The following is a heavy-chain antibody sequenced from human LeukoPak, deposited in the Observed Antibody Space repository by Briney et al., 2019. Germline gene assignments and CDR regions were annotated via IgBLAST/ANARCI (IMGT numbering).Heavy chain of an antibody. CDR2: ISSSGSGDNT. Sequence: GGSLRLSCAASGVTLSTYAMSWARQAPGKGLEWVSGISSSGSGDNTYYADSVKGRFTISRDSSKHTLFLHMNTLRAEDTAIYYCAQDRTVGASYWYFDLWGRGTLVTVSS. D-gene: IGHD1-26*01. CDR1: GVTLSTYA. CDR3: AQDRTVGASYWYFDL. V-gene: IGHV3-23*01. J-gene: IGHJ2*01.